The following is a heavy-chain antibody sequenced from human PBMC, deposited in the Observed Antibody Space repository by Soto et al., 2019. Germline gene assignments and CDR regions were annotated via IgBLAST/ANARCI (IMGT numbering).Heavy chain of an antibody. J-gene: IGHJ4*02. CDR2: INPSDGTS. V-gene: IGHV1-46*01. CDR1: GYSLTGYY. Sequence: ASVKVSCKASGYSLTGYYIHWVRQAPGQGLEWMGRINPSDGTSAYTQQFQGRFFMTRDTSTSTVFMELNSLKSKDTALYFCAREGSGSYLVLWGQGTLVTVSS. CDR3: AREGSGSYLVL. D-gene: IGHD3-22*01.